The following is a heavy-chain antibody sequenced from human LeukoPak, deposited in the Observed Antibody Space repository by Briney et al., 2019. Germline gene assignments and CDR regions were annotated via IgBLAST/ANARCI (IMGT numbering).Heavy chain of an antibody. CDR3: ATGYGDFRVEGRYFYS. D-gene: IGHD4-17*01. Sequence: SETLSLTCAVYGGSFNSYYWTWIRQSPGKGLEWIGEVNHSGSTDYNPSLESRVTISVDTSKKHFFLKLKSVTAADTAVYYCATGYGDFRVEGRYFYSWGQGTLVTVSS. V-gene: IGHV4-34*01. J-gene: IGHJ4*02. CDR2: VNHSGST. CDR1: GGSFNSYY.